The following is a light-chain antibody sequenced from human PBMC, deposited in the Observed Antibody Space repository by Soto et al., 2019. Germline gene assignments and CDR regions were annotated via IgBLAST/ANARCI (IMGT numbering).Light chain of an antibody. CDR1: QSVSSSY. V-gene: IGKV3-20*01. CDR2: GAS. Sequence: EIVLTQSPGTLSLSPGERATLSCRASQSVSSSYVAWYQQQPGQAPRLLIYGASSRATGIPDGFSGSGSWTDFTPTIIRREHEDVAVYYCQQYGNSPWTFGQGTKVEIK. CDR3: QQYGNSPWT. J-gene: IGKJ1*01.